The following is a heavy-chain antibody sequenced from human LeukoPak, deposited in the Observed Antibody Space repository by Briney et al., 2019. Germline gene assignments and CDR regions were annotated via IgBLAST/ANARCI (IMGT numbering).Heavy chain of an antibody. Sequence: GGSLRLSCAASGFTFNSYNMNWVRQAPGKGLEWVSYISSSSSTIYYADSVKGRFTISRDSAKTSLFLQMNSLRDEDTAVYYCARDGGYSYGYAAVDYWGQGTLVTVSS. D-gene: IGHD5-18*01. J-gene: IGHJ4*02. CDR2: ISSSSSTI. V-gene: IGHV3-48*02. CDR1: GFTFNSYN. CDR3: ARDGGYSYGYAAVDY.